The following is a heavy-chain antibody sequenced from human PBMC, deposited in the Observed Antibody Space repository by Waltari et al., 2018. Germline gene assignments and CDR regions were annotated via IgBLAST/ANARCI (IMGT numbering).Heavy chain of an antibody. J-gene: IGHJ6*02. V-gene: IGHV3-66*01. CDR2: SVAGGTK. Sequence: EVQLVESGGGLAQPGGSLRLSCRVAGFNISGYYMSWVRQAPGKGLEWVSGSVAGGTKRYAESVRDRFIIFRDNSKNTVYLQMKNLRDEDSAVYVCAREDYFYGTGSWGHGMDVWGQGTTVTVSS. CDR3: AREDYFYGTGSWGHGMDV. CDR1: GFNISGYY. D-gene: IGHD3-10*01.